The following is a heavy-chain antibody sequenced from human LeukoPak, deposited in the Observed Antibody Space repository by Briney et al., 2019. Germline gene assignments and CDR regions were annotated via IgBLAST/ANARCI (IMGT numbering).Heavy chain of an antibody. V-gene: IGHV1-69*13. CDR1: GGTFSSYA. J-gene: IGHJ4*02. CDR3: ARGPQEYSSSWYGGYFDY. D-gene: IGHD6-13*01. CDR2: IIPIFGTA. Sequence: SVKVSCKASGGTFSSYAISWVRQAPGQGLEWMGGIIPIFGTANYAQKFQGRVTITADESTSTAYMELSSLRSEDTAVYYCARGPQEYSSSWYGGYFDYWGQGTLVTVSS.